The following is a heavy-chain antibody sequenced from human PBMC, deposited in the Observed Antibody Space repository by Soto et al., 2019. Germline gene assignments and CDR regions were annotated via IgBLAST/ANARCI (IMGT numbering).Heavy chain of an antibody. J-gene: IGHJ4*02. CDR2: IKQDGSEK. D-gene: IGHD2-2*01. CDR1: GITFSSSW. V-gene: IGHV3-7*01. Sequence: GGSLRLSCAASGITFSSSWMAWVRQAPGKGLEWVASIKQDGSEKYYVDSVKGRFTISRDNAKSSLCLQLNSLRAEDTAVYYCARRSCSSDTCYSDYWGQGALVTVSS. CDR3: ARRSCSSDTCYSDY.